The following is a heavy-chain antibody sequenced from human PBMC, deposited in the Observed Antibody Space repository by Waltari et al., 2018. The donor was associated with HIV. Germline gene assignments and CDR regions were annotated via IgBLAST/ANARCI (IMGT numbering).Heavy chain of an antibody. V-gene: IGHV3-48*01. CDR3: ARGVLAPRTGPGLDF. CDR1: GFTFSSYS. CDR2: INTDGTIT. J-gene: IGHJ4*02. D-gene: IGHD2-2*01. Sequence: EVQLVESGGGLVQPGGSLRLSCVASGFTFSSYSMNWVRQAPGKGLEWVSDINTDGTITYFADAMKGRFSVSRDNGKSSLFLEMNSLRADDTALYYCARGVLAPRTGPGLDFWGQGTLVTVSS.